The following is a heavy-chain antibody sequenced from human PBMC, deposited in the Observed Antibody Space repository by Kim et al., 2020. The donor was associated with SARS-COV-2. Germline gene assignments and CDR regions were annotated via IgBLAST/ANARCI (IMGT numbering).Heavy chain of an antibody. J-gene: IGHJ4*02. D-gene: IGHD3-22*01. CDR3: ARDFNYYDSSGYSY. V-gene: IGHV3-11*04. Sequence: ADSVKDRFTISQDNAKNSLYLQMNSLRAEDTAVYYCARDFNYYDSSGYSYWGQGTLVTVSS.